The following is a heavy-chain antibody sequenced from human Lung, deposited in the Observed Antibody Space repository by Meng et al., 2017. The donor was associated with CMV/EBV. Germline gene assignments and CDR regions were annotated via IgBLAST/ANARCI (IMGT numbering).Heavy chain of an antibody. CDR1: GFTVSSNY. J-gene: IGHJ6*02. Sequence: GGSLRLYCAASGFTVSSNYMSWVRQAPGKGLEWVSVIYSGGSTYYADSVKGRFTISRDNSKNTLYLQMNSLRAEDTAVYYCARNNCSSTSCYSLYYYGMDVWGQGTTVTVSS. CDR3: ARNNCSSTSCYSLYYYGMDV. CDR2: IYSGGST. D-gene: IGHD2-2*01. V-gene: IGHV3-53*01.